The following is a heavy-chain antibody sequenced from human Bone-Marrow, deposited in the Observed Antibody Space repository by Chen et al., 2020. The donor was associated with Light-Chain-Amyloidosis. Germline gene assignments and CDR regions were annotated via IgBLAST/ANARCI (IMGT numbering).Heavy chain of an antibody. CDR2: ISSGGGST. V-gene: IGHV3-23*01. CDR3: AKVWYASGTYFEN. J-gene: IGHJ4*02. CDR1: GFTFNTYA. Sequence: LESGGGLKQPGGSLRLSCAASGFTFNTYALSWVRQAPGKGLEWVSAISSGGGSTYYADSVNGRFTISRDNSRNTLYLQMNSLRVEDTAVYYCAKVWYASGTYFENWGQGTLVTVSS. D-gene: IGHD1-26*01.